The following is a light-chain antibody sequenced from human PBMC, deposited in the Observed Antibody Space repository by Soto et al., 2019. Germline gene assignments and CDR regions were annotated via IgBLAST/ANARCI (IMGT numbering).Light chain of an antibody. CDR3: HQHGGSPET. CDR2: RAS. V-gene: IGKV3-20*01. CDR1: QTVNNNY. Sequence: EGVFTESPFTLSLYPVERATLSGRASQTVNNNYVAWYQQKPGQAPRLLIFRASNKATGIPDRFSGSGSGTEFILTISELEPEDSGIYHCHQHGGSPETFGQGTKVDI. J-gene: IGKJ1*01.